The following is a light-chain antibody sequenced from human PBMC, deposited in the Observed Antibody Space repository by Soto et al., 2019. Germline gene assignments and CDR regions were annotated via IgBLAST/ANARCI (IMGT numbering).Light chain of an antibody. V-gene: IGKV3-20*01. CDR1: QSLSRTY. J-gene: IGKJ1*01. Sequence: EIVLTQSPGTLSLSPGERATLSCRASQSLSRTYLAWYQQKSGQAPRLLISGASNRATGVPGRFSGSGSGTDFSLTIDGLEPEDFAVYYCQQYGASPPWTFGQGTEVEVK. CDR2: GAS. CDR3: QQYGASPPWT.